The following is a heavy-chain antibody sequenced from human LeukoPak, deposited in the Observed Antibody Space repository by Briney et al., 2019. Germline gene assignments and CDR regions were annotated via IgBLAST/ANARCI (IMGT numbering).Heavy chain of an antibody. J-gene: IGHJ3*02. V-gene: IGHV1-46*01. CDR2: INPSDGST. D-gene: IGHD5-24*01. CDR3: ARIRDGYNDAYDI. Sequence: ASVKVSCKASGYTFASYYIHLVRQAPGQGFEWMAIINPSDGSTTNSQKFQGRVTMTRDTSTSTVYMELSGLRSEDTALYYCARIRDGYNDAYDIWGQGTMVTVSS. CDR1: GYTFASYY.